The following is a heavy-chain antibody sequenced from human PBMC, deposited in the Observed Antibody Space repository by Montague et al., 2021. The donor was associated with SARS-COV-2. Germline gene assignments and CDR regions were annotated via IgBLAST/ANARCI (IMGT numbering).Heavy chain of an antibody. CDR1: GVVELRRRSE. Sequence: SETLSLTCTVSGVVELRRRSEEHTSELQSPMYLVCRLLLEKKKSTYYNPSLKSRVTISVDTSKNQFSLKLSSVTAADTAVYYCARGCTMIVVVMRYNWFDPGGHGNLVNVSS. J-gene: IGHJ5*02. CDR2: LEKKKST. V-gene: IGHV4-39*01. CDR3: ARGCTMIVVVMRYNWFDP. D-gene: IGHD3-22*01.